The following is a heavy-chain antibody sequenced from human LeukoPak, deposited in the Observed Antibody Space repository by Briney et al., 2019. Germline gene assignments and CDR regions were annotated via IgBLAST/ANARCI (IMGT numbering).Heavy chain of an antibody. CDR2: IYSGGSA. D-gene: IGHD6-13*01. CDR3: ASLLGSSWDADY. CDR1: GFTVSSNY. J-gene: IGHJ4*02. Sequence: GGSLRLSCAASGFTVSSNYMSWVRQAPGKGLEWVSVIYSGGSAYYADSVKGRFTISRDNSKNTLYFQMNSLRAEDTAVYYCASLLGSSWDADYWGQGTLVTVSS. V-gene: IGHV3-66*01.